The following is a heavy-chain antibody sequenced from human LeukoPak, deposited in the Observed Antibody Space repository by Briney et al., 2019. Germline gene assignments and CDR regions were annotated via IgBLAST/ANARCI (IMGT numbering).Heavy chain of an antibody. CDR3: AKDLGRYRNNYFDY. D-gene: IGHD1-26*01. Sequence: PGGSLRLSCAASGFTFSSYAMSWVRQAPGKGLEWVSALSGSGGGTHYADAVKGRFTISRDDSKNTLYLQMNSLRAEDTAVYYCAKDLGRYRNNYFDYWGQGTLVTVSS. J-gene: IGHJ4*02. CDR1: GFTFSSYA. V-gene: IGHV3-23*01. CDR2: LSGSGGGT.